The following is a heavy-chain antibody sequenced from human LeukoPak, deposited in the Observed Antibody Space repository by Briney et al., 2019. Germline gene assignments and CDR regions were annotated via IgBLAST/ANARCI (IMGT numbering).Heavy chain of an antibody. CDR1: NGSINEYY. Sequence: PSETLSLTCTVSNGSINEYYWSWIRQTAGKGLEWIGRIYVSGNSNYNPSLKSRVTMSVEESKNQISLKLRSVTAADTAVYYCARVGGLSAYYYYMDVWGKGTTVTVS. V-gene: IGHV4-4*07. CDR2: IYVSGNS. CDR3: ARVGGLSAYYYYMDV. J-gene: IGHJ6*03. D-gene: IGHD3/OR15-3a*01.